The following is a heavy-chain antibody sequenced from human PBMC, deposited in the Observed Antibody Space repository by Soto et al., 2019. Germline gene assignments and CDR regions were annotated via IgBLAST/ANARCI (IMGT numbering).Heavy chain of an antibody. CDR1: RCSLSSSSNY. D-gene: IGHD3-10*01. V-gene: IGHV4-39*01. J-gene: IGHJ5*02. CDR2: IYYSGST. CDR3: ALGMVRGVIMTSTSETYNWLGP. Sequence: ESLARTWSISRCSLSSSSNYWGWISQPPGKGVEWIGSIYYSGSTYYNPSLKSRVTISVDTSTNPFSLMLSSVTAADTAVYYCALGMVRGVIMTSTSETYNWLGPSGQGTL.